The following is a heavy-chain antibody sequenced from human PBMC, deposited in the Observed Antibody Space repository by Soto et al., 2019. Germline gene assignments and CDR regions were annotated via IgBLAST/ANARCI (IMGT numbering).Heavy chain of an antibody. J-gene: IGHJ4*02. V-gene: IGHV3-74*01. CDR2: INGDGST. Sequence: EVQLVESGGGLVQPGGSLRLSCAASGFTIRNYWMHWVRQVPGKGLVWVSRINGDGSTNYADSVKGRFTISSDNAKNTRYLQMNTLSVEYTAVYYCARDSPLVRGVGFDYWGPGTLVTVSS. D-gene: IGHD3-10*01. CDR3: ARDSPLVRGVGFDY. CDR1: GFTIRNYW.